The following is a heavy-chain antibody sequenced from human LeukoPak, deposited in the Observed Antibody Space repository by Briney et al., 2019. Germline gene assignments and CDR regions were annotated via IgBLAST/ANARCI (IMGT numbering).Heavy chain of an antibody. Sequence: PSETLSLTCAVYGGSFSGYYWSWIRQPPGKGLEWIGEINHSGSTNSNPSLKSRVTISVDTSKNQFSLKLRSVTAADTAVYYCARGLSGYSSFNWFDPWGQGTLATVSS. CDR1: GGSFSGYY. CDR2: INHSGST. J-gene: IGHJ5*02. CDR3: ARGLSGYSSFNWFDP. V-gene: IGHV4-34*01. D-gene: IGHD6-19*01.